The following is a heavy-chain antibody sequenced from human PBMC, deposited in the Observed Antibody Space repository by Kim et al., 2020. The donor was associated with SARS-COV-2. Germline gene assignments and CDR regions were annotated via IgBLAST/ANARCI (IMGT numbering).Heavy chain of an antibody. V-gene: IGHV4-59*01. CDR2: T. J-gene: IGHJ3*02. CDR3: ARVEDLDAFDI. Sequence: TNYNPSLKSRVTISVDTSKNQFSLKLSSVTAADTAVYYCARVEDLDAFDIWGQGTMVTVSS. D-gene: IGHD2-15*01.